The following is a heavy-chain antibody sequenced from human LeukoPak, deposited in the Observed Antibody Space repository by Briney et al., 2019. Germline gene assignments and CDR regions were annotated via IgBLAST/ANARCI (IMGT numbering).Heavy chain of an antibody. CDR2: ISGSGGST. J-gene: IGHJ6*03. D-gene: IGHD3-9*01. CDR1: GFTFSSYG. Sequence: GGSLRLSCAASGFTFSSYGMSWVRQAPGKGLEWVSAISGSGGSTYYADSVKGRFTISRDNSKNTLYLQMNSLRAEDTAVYYCAKDGSNYDILTGYQPYYYYYYMDVWGKGTTVTISS. CDR3: AKDGSNYDILTGYQPYYYYYYMDV. V-gene: IGHV3-23*01.